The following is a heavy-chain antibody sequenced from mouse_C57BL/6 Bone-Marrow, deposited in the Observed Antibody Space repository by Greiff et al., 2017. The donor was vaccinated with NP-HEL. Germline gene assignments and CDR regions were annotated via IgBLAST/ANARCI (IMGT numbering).Heavy chain of an antibody. Sequence: EVKLVESGGGLVQPGGSLSLSCAASGFTFTDYYMSWVRQPPGKALEWLGFFRNKANGYTTEYSASVKGRFTISRYNSQSFLYLQMNALSAEDSATYYWSRGGLYGSSLRGFAYWGQGTLVTVSA. D-gene: IGHD1-1*01. J-gene: IGHJ3*01. V-gene: IGHV7-3*01. CDR2: FRNKANGYTT. CDR3: SRGGLYGSSLRGFAY. CDR1: GFTFTDYY.